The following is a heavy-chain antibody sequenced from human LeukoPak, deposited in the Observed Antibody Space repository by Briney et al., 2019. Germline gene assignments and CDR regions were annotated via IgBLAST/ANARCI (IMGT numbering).Heavy chain of an antibody. J-gene: IGHJ4*02. Sequence: SVKVSCKASGGTFSSYAISWVRQAPGQGLEWMGGIIPIFGTANYAQKFQGRVTITADKSASTAYMELSSLRSEDTAVYYCARGGITMVRGVIITPGGYVYWGQGTLVTVSS. CDR1: GGTFSSYA. CDR2: IIPIFGTA. CDR3: ARGGITMVRGVIITPGGYVY. V-gene: IGHV1-69*06. D-gene: IGHD3-10*01.